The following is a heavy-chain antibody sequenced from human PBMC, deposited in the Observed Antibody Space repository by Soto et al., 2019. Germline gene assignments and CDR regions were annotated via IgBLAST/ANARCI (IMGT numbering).Heavy chain of an antibody. J-gene: IGHJ6*02. V-gene: IGHV3-11*06. CDR3: ARAADYSQYPAMDV. CDR2: ISGTSSYT. D-gene: IGHD4-4*01. Sequence: QVQLVESGGGLVKPGGSLRLSCTASGFSFSDYYMSWIRQAPGKGLEWISFISGTSSYTDYADSLKGRFTISRDNAKNSLYLQMNSLRAEDTAVYYCARAADYSQYPAMDVWGQGTTVTVSS. CDR1: GFSFSDYY.